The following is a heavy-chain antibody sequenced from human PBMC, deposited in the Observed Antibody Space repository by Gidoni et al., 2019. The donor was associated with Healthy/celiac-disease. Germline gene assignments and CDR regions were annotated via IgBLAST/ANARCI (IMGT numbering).Heavy chain of an antibody. J-gene: IGHJ4*02. CDR1: FSSYA. Sequence: FSSYAMSWVRQAPGKGLEWVSAISGSGGSTYYADSVKGRFTISRDNSKNTLYLQMNSLRAEDTAVSYCAKDLYDSSGYYYFPEYYFDYWGQGTLVTVSS. D-gene: IGHD3-22*01. CDR2: ISGSGGST. V-gene: IGHV3-23*01. CDR3: AKDLYDSSGYYYFPEYYFDY.